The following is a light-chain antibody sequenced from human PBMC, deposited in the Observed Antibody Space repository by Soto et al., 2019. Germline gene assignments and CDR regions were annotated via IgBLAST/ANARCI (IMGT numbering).Light chain of an antibody. CDR3: QQYNSYSQT. CDR2: DAS. CDR1: QSISSW. Sequence: QMAESPSTRSATVGDRVSITCRASQSISSWLAWYQQKPGKAPKLLIYDASSLESGVPSRFSGSGSGTEITLTSSRLQPDDFANYSCQQYNSYSQTFGQGTKVDIK. V-gene: IGKV1-5*01. J-gene: IGKJ1*01.